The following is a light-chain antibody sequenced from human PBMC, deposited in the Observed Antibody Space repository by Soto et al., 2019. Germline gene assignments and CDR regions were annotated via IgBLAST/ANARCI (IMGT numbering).Light chain of an antibody. J-gene: IGLJ2*01. CDR3: SSYTSSSPVL. CDR2: DVS. V-gene: IGLV2-14*01. Sequence: QSALTQPASVSGSPGQSITISCTGNSSDVGGYDSVSWYQQHPGKAPKLIIYDVSNRPSGVSNRFSGSKSDNTASLTISGLQAEDEADYYCSSYTSSSPVLFGGGTKLTVL. CDR1: SSDVGGYDS.